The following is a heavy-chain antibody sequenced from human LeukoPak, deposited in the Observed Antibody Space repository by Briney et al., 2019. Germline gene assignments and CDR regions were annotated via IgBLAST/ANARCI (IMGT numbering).Heavy chain of an antibody. Sequence: GSLRLSCAASGFTVSGTWMHWVRQAPGKGLVWVSRINSDGRSTSYADPVKGRFTISRDNAKNTLYMQMNSLRAEDTAVYYCGTAFEFWGQGTLVTVSS. J-gene: IGHJ4*02. CDR3: GTAFEF. CDR2: INSDGRST. D-gene: IGHD5-18*01. V-gene: IGHV3-74*01. CDR1: GFTVSGTW.